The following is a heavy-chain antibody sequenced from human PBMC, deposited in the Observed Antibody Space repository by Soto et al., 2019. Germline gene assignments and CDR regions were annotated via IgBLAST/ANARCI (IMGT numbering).Heavy chain of an antibody. V-gene: IGHV4-59*12. CDR2: IYYSGST. D-gene: IGHD2-2*01. J-gene: IGHJ5*02. CDR3: ARVPDR. Sequence: PSETLSLTCVVSGGSLSSYYWSWIRQPPGKGLEWIGYIYYSGSTYYNPSLKSRVTISVDRSKNQFSLKLSSVTAADTAVYYCARVPDRWGQGNLVTVSS. CDR1: GGSLSSYY.